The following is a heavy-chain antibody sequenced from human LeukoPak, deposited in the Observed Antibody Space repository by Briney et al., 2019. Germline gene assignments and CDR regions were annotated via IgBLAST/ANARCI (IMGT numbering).Heavy chain of an antibody. D-gene: IGHD1-7*01. CDR3: ARDGITGTIWADYYYGMDV. J-gene: IGHJ6*02. V-gene: IGHV3-33*01. Sequence: GGSLRLSCAASGFTFSSYGMHWVRQAPGKGLEWVAVIWYDGSNKYYADSVKGRFTISRDNSKNTLYLQMNSLRAEDTAVYYCARDGITGTIWADYYYGMDVWGQGTTVTVSS. CDR2: IWYDGSNK. CDR1: GFTFSSYG.